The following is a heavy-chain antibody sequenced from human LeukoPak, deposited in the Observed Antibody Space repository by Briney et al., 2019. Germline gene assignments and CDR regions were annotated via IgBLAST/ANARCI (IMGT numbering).Heavy chain of an antibody. CDR3: ARGIAVAGTELAD. Sequence: GGSLRLSCAASGFTFSSYAMYWVRQAPGKGLEWVSFIRYDGSIKYYADSVEGRFTISRDNSKNTLYLQMNSLRADDTAVYYCARGIAVAGTELADWGQGTLVTVSA. J-gene: IGHJ4*02. V-gene: IGHV3-30*02. D-gene: IGHD6-19*01. CDR2: IRYDGSIK. CDR1: GFTFSSYA.